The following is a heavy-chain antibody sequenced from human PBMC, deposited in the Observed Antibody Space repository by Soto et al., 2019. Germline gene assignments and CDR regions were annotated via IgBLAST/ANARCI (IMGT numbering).Heavy chain of an antibody. CDR1: GGCISSYY. Sequence: SDTLSLTCTVSGGCISSYYWSWIRQPAGKGLEWIGRIYTSGSTNYNPSLKSRVTMSVDTSKNQFSLKLSSVTAADTAVYYCARDRSSSGWSPRMWYFDLWGRGTLVTGSS. CDR3: ARDRSSSGWSPRMWYFDL. J-gene: IGHJ2*01. CDR2: IYTSGST. V-gene: IGHV4-4*07. D-gene: IGHD6-19*01.